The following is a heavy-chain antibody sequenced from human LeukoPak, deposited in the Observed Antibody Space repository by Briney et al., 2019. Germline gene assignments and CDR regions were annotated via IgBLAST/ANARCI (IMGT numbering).Heavy chain of an antibody. CDR1: GFTFGDYA. CDR2: IRSKAYGGTT. Sequence: GGSLRLSCTASGFTFGDYAMSWGRQAPGKGLEWVGFIRSKAYGGTTEYAASVKGRFTISRDDSKSIAYLQMNSLKTEDTAVYYCTRDYYDSSHFDYWGQGTLVTVSS. CDR3: TRDYYDSSHFDY. D-gene: IGHD3-22*01. V-gene: IGHV3-49*04. J-gene: IGHJ4*02.